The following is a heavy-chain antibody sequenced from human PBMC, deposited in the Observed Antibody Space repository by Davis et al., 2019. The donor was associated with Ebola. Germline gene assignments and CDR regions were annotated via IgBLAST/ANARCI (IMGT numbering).Heavy chain of an antibody. V-gene: IGHV5-51*01. Sequence: KISCKGSGYSFTSYWIGWVRQMPGKGLEWMGIIYPGDSDTRYSPSFQGQVTISADKSISTAYLQWSSLKASDTAMYYCARLPTTYYYDSSGYVPNDYWGQGTLVTVSS. J-gene: IGHJ4*02. D-gene: IGHD3-22*01. CDR1: GYSFTSYW. CDR2: IYPGDSDT. CDR3: ARLPTTYYYDSSGYVPNDY.